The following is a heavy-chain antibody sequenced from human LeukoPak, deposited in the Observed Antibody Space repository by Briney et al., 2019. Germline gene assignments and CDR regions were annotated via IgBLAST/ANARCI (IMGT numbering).Heavy chain of an antibody. J-gene: IGHJ6*03. V-gene: IGHV3-23*01. D-gene: IGHD5-18*01. Sequence: PGGSLRLSCAASGFTFSSYAMSWVRQAPGKGLEWVSAISGSGGSTYYADSVKGRFTISRDNSKNTLYLQMNSLRAEDTAVYYCARADSYADRYYYYYYYMDVWGKGTTVTVSS. CDR1: GFTFSSYA. CDR2: ISGSGGST. CDR3: ARADSYADRYYYYYYYMDV.